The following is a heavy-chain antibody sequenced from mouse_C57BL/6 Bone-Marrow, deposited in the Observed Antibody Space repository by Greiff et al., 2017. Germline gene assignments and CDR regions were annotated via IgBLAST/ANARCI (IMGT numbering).Heavy chain of an antibody. CDR2: IHPNSGST. J-gene: IGHJ3*01. V-gene: IGHV1-64*01. D-gene: IGHD1-1*01. Sequence: VQVVESGAELVKPGASVKLSCKASGYTFTSYWMHWVKQRPGQGLEWIGMIHPNSGSTNYNEKFKSKATLTVDKSSSTAYMQLSSLTSEDSAVYYCARSYPWFAYWGQGTLVTVSA. CDR3: ARSYPWFAY. CDR1: GYTFTSYW.